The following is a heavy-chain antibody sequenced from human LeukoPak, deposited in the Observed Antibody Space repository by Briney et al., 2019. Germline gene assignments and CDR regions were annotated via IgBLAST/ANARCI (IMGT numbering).Heavy chain of an antibody. CDR2: IKEDGTEE. D-gene: IGHD3-22*01. CDR3: SGGYYDVY. Sequence: GGSLSLSCAASGFPFRRYWMSWVRQAQGKGLEWVASIKEDGTEEYYVDSVKGRFTISRGNPKNSLYLQMNSLRAEDTAVYYCSGGYYDVYWGQGTLVTVSS. CDR1: GFPFRRYW. J-gene: IGHJ4*02. V-gene: IGHV3-7*05.